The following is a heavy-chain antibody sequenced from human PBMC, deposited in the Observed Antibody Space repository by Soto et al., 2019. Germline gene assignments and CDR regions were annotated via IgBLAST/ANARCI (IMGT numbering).Heavy chain of an antibody. CDR1: GGSFSGYY. Sequence: PSETLSLTCAVYGGSFSGYYWSWIRQPPGKGLEWIGEINHSGSTNYNPSLKSRVTISVDTSKNQFSLKLSSVTAADTAVYYRARGTVVAPTIAAAGLKWFDPWGQGTLVTVSS. V-gene: IGHV4-34*01. J-gene: IGHJ5*02. CDR2: INHSGST. D-gene: IGHD6-13*01. CDR3: ARGTVVAPTIAAAGLKWFDP.